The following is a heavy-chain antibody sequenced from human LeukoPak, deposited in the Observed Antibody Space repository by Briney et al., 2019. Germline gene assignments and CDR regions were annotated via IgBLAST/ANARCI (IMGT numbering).Heavy chain of an antibody. CDR3: ARGLVRRPFDY. J-gene: IGHJ4*02. CDR2: INHSGST. Sequence: SETLPLTCAVYGGSFSGYYWSWIRQPPGKGLEWIGEINHSGSTNYNPSLKSRVTISVDTSKNQFSLKLSSVTAADTAVYYCARGLVRRPFDYWGQGTLATVSS. V-gene: IGHV4-34*01. CDR1: GGSFSGYY.